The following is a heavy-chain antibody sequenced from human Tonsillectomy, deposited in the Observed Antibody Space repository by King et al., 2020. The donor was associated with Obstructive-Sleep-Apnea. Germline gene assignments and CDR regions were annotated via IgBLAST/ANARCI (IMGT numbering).Heavy chain of an antibody. CDR1: GFTVSSNY. V-gene: IGHV3-53*04. CDR2: IYSGGST. Sequence: VQLVESGGGLVQPGGSLRLSCAASGFTVSSNYMSWVRQAPGKGLEWVSVIYSGGSTYYADSVKGRFTISRHNSKNTLYLQMNSLRAEDTAGYYCARDRYGSESYLDYYYGMDVWGQGTTVTVSS. D-gene: IGHD3-10*01. CDR3: ARDRYGSESYLDYYYGMDV. J-gene: IGHJ6*02.